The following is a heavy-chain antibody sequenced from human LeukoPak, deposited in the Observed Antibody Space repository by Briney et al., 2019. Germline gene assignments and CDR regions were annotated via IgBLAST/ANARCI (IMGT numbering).Heavy chain of an antibody. D-gene: IGHD3-22*01. V-gene: IGHV4-34*01. J-gene: IGHJ3*02. Sequence: SETLSLTCAVYGGSFSGYYWSWIRQPPGKGLEWIGEINHSGSTNYNPSLKSRVTISVDTSKNQFSLKLSSVTAADTAVYYCARLPAAYYYDSSGDAFDIWGQGTMVTVSS. CDR2: INHSGST. CDR3: ARLPAAYYYDSSGDAFDI. CDR1: GGSFSGYY.